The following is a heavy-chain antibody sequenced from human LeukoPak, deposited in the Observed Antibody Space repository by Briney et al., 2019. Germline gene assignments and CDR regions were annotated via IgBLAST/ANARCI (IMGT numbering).Heavy chain of an antibody. CDR1: GFNFDDYA. CDR3: TRDITPYIVGATCGFDY. Sequence: GRSLRLLCTASGFNFDDYAMHWVPQAPGKGLEGVSGISWNGDSIGYADSVKGRFTISRDDAKNSLFLQMSSLRAGDTAFYYCTRDITPYIVGATCGFDYWGQGTLVTVSS. CDR2: ISWNGDSI. V-gene: IGHV3-9*01. J-gene: IGHJ4*02. D-gene: IGHD1-26*01.